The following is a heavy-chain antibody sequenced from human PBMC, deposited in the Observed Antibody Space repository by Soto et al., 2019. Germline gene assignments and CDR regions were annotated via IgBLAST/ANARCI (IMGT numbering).Heavy chain of an antibody. CDR2: ISTFNGKT. CDR3: ARLLTEGATFREDAFDL. CDR1: RYTFTSHG. J-gene: IGHJ3*01. V-gene: IGHV1-18*01. Sequence: QIQLVQSGGDVKTPGASVKVSCTTSRYTFTSHGIAWVRQAPGQGLEWMGWISTFNGKTDYAQKFQGRVTMTADTITSTVHMELRSPRSDDTAVYYCARLLTEGATFREDAFDLWGPGTKVTVSS. D-gene: IGHD3-9*01.